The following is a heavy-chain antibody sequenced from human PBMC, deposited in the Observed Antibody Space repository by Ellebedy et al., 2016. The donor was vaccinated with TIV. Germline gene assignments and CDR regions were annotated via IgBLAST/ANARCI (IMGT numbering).Heavy chain of an antibody. CDR1: GFNFSSYT. J-gene: IGHJ6*02. CDR2: MSTLSSYI. D-gene: IGHD2-15*01. Sequence: GESLKISCAASGFNFSSYTMIWVRQAPGKGLEWVSSMSTLSSYIDYSDSVKGRFTMSRDNARKELYLQMSRLRVEETAVYDCAREATDELTAVAAAIGGMDVWGQGTTVTVSS. V-gene: IGHV3-21*01. CDR3: AREATDELTAVAAAIGGMDV.